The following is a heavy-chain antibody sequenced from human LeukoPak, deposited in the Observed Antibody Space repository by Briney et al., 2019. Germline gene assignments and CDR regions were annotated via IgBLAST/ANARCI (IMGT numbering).Heavy chain of an antibody. V-gene: IGHV4-59*01. J-gene: IGHJ4*02. Sequence: SEILSLTCTVSGGSISSYYWSWIRQPPGKGLEWIGNIYYSGSTNYNPSLRSRVTISVDTSKNQFSLKLSSVTAADTAVYYCASVNDFWSGYLYYFDYWGQGTLVTVSS. D-gene: IGHD3-3*01. CDR2: IYYSGST. CDR1: GGSISSYY. CDR3: ASVNDFWSGYLYYFDY.